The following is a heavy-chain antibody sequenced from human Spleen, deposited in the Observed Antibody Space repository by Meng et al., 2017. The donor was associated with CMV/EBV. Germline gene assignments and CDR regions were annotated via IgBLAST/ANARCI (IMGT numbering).Heavy chain of an antibody. CDR3: ARTIDYDRSFDY. CDR1: GGSIRSSLYY. CDR2: IYYSGST. D-gene: IGHD3-22*01. V-gene: IGHV4-39*01. J-gene: IGHJ4*02. Sequence: FSGGSIRSSLYYLGWIRPPPGKGLEWIGSIYYSGSTYYNPSLKSRVTISVDTSKNQFSLKLSSVTAADTAVYYCARTIDYDRSFDYWGQGTLVTVSS.